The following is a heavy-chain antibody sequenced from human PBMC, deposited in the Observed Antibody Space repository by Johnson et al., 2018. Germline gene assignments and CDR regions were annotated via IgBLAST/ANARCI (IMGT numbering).Heavy chain of an antibody. Sequence: VQLVESGGGLVQPGRSLRLSCAASGFTFDDYAMHWVRQAPGKGLEWVSGISWNSGSIGYADSVKGRFTISRDNAKNSLYLQMNSLRAEDTALYYWAKGRILAAVSGEDAFDIWGQGTMVTVAS. CDR3: AKGRILAAVSGEDAFDI. CDR2: ISWNSGSI. CDR1: GFTFDDYA. V-gene: IGHV3-9*01. D-gene: IGHD6-13*01. J-gene: IGHJ3*02.